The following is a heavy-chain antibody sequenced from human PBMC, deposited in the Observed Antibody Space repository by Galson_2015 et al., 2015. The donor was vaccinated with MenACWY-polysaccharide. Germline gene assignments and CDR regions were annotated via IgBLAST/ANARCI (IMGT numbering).Heavy chain of an antibody. CDR2: IRYDGSNK. Sequence: SLRLSCAASGFTFSSYGMHWVRQAPGKGLEWVAFIRYDGSNKYYADSVKGRFTISRDNSKNTLYLQMNSLRAEDTAVYYCAKDALGYCSSTSCYTGYYYYGMDVWGQGTTVTVSS. CDR3: AKDALGYCSSTSCYTGYYYYGMDV. D-gene: IGHD2-2*02. CDR1: GFTFSSYG. V-gene: IGHV3-30*02. J-gene: IGHJ6*02.